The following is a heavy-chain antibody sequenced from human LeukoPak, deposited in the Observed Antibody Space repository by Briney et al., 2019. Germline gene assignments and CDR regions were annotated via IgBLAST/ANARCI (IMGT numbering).Heavy chain of an antibody. CDR2: ISYDGSNK. CDR1: GFTFSSYA. J-gene: IGHJ6*03. Sequence: PGGSLRLSCAASGFTFSSYAMHWVRQAPGKGLEWVAVISYDGSNKYYADSVKGRFTISRDNSKNTLYLQMNSLRAEDTAVYYCARDQDPIYYYYHMDVWGKGTTVAVSS. CDR3: ARDQDPIYYYYHMDV. V-gene: IGHV3-30*01.